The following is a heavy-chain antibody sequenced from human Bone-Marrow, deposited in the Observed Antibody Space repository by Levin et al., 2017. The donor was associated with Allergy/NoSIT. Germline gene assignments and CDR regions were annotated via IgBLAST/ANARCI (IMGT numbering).Heavy chain of an antibody. J-gene: IGHJ4*02. D-gene: IGHD2-15*01. CDR2: IKQDGSEK. Sequence: PGGSLRLSCAASGFTFRSYWMSWVRQAPGKGLEWVANIKQDGSEKYYVDSVKGRFTISRDNAENSLYLQLNSLRAEDTAMYYCARLCCNGGSCQSDFDFWGQGTLVTVSS. CDR3: ARLCCNGGSCQSDFDF. CDR1: GFTFRSYW. V-gene: IGHV3-7*01.